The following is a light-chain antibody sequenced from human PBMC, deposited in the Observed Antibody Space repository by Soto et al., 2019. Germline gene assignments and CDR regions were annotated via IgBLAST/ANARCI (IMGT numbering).Light chain of an antibody. CDR1: QSISSW. V-gene: IGKV1-5*03. CDR3: QQDGGNSRT. CDR2: KAS. Sequence: DIQMTQSPSTLSASVGDRVSITCRASQSISSWLAWYQQKPGEAPKLLIFKASTLQGGVPSRFSGSGSGTEFTLTISSLQPDDFATYYCQQDGGNSRTFGQGTKVGIK. J-gene: IGKJ1*01.